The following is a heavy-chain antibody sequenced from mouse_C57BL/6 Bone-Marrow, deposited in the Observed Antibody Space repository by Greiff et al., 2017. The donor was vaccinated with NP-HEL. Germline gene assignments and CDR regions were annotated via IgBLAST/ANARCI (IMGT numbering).Heavy chain of an antibody. V-gene: IGHV1-81*01. CDR2: IYPRSGNT. D-gene: IGHD1-1*01. J-gene: IGHJ1*03. Sequence: VQLQQSGAELARPGASVKLSCKASGYTFTSYGISWVKQRTGQGLEWIGEIYPRSGNTYYNEKFKGKATLTADQSSSTAYMELRSLTSEDSAVYFCARITTVVATYWYFDVWGTGTTVTVSS. CDR3: ARITTVVATYWYFDV. CDR1: GYTFTSYG.